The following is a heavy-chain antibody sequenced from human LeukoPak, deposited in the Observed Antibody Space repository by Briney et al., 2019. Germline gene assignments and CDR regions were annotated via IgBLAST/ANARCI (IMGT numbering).Heavy chain of an antibody. D-gene: IGHD4-17*01. V-gene: IGHV4-39*01. CDR2: IYYSEAT. CDR1: GGSINRNDYS. CDR3: ASGTFEDYGDYARGDYFAY. Sequence: PSETLSLTCNVSGGSINRNDYSWAGIRQPPGKGVEWFGSIYYSEATEYTPSLKSRATISVDTSKNQSSLKVSSVIAADTAVYYCASGTFEDYGDYARGDYFAYWGQGTLVAVSS. J-gene: IGHJ4*02.